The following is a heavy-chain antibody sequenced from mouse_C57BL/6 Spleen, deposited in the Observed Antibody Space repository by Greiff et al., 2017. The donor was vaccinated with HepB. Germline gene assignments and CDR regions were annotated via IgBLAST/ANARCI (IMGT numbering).Heavy chain of an antibody. D-gene: IGHD2-2*01. V-gene: IGHV1-82*01. CDR1: GYALSSSW. J-gene: IGHJ1*03. Sequence: VQLQQSGPELVKPGASVKISCKASGYALSSSWMNWVKQRPGKGLEWIGRIYPGDGDTNYNGKFKGKATLTADKSSSTAYMPLSSLTSEDSAVYFCARLGYDVWYFDVWGTGTTVTVSS. CDR3: ARLGYDVWYFDV. CDR2: IYPGDGDT.